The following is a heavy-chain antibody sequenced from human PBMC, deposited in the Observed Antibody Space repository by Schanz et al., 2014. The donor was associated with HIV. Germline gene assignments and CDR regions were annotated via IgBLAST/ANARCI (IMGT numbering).Heavy chain of an antibody. CDR1: GFTFSSYA. V-gene: IGHV3-30*03. J-gene: IGHJ4*02. CDR2: ISYDGNDK. CDR3: AARYCSGAKCYSLDY. D-gene: IGHD2-15*01. Sequence: VQLVESGGGVVQPGRSLRLSCAASGFTFSSYALHWVRQAPGKGLEWVALISYDGNDKYYADSVKGRFTIYRDNSKNTLFLQMNSLRAEDTAVYHCAARYCSGAKCYSLDYWGQGTLVTVSS.